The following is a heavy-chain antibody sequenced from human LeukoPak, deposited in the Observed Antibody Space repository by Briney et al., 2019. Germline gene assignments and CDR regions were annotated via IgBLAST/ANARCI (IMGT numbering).Heavy chain of an antibody. D-gene: IGHD6-19*01. J-gene: IGHJ5*02. V-gene: IGHV4-39*01. CDR2: IYYSGST. CDR3: ARPVAGYNWFDP. Sequence: SETLSLTCTVSGGSISSSSYYWGWIRQPPGKGLEWIGSIYYSGSTYYNPSLKSRVTISVDTSKNQFSLKLSSVTAADTAVYYCARPVAGYNWFDPWGQGTLVTVSP. CDR1: GGSISSSSYY.